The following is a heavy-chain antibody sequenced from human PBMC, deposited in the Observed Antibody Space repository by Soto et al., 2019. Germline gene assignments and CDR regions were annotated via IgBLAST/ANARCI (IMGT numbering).Heavy chain of an antibody. J-gene: IGHJ4*02. CDR1: GFTFSSYG. Sequence: QVQLVESGGGVVQPGRSLRLSCAASGFTFSSYGMHWVRQAPGKGLEGVAVIWYDGSNKNYADAVKGRFTSSRDNSKNSRDPRMNFLRAEDTVVYYCATSYYYGSGGTDYWGEGTLVTVSS. D-gene: IGHD3-10*01. CDR3: ATSYYYGSGGTDY. CDR2: IWYDGSNK. V-gene: IGHV3-33*01.